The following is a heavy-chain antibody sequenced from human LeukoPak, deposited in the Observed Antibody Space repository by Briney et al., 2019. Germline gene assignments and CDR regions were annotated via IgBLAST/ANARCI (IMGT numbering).Heavy chain of an antibody. CDR2: IKQGGREK. J-gene: IGHJ6*02. V-gene: IGHV3-7*04. Sequence: GGSLRLSCVASGFIFSSYWMSWVRQAPGKGLEWVANIKQGGREKYYVDSVKGRFTISRDNAKNSLYLQMSSLRAEDTAVYYCARDPYRYGEYGMDVWGQGTTVTVSS. CDR1: GFIFSSYW. D-gene: IGHD5-18*01. CDR3: ARDPYRYGEYGMDV.